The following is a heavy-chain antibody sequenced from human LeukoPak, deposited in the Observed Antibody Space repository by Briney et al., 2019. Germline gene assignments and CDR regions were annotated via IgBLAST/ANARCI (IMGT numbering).Heavy chain of an antibody. Sequence: SETLSLTSTVSGGSISIYYWSWIRQPPGKGLEWIGYIYYSGSTNYNPSLKSRLTISLYTSKNQFSLKLSSVTAADTAVYYCARGIYCSSSSCYFYFEYWGQGPRDTVSS. J-gene: IGHJ4*02. CDR2: IYYSGST. CDR1: GGSISIYY. V-gene: IGHV4-59*01. CDR3: ARGIYCSSSSCYFYFEY. D-gene: IGHD2-2*01.